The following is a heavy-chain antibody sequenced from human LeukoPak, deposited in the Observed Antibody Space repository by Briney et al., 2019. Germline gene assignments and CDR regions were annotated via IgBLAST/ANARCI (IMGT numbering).Heavy chain of an antibody. CDR2: IIPIFGTA. CDR1: GGTFSSYA. J-gene: IGHJ6*04. D-gene: IGHD2-2*01. V-gene: IGHV1-69*01. Sequence: SVKVSCKASGGTFSSYAISWVRQAPGQGLEWMGGIIPIFGTANYAQKFQGRVTITADESTSTAYMELSSLRSEDTAVYYCARVRVVPAALYYYYGMDVWGKGTSVTVSS. CDR3: ARVRVVPAALYYYYGMDV.